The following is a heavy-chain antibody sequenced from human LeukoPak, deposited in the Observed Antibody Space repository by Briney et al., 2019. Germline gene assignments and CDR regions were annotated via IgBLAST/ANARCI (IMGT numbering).Heavy chain of an antibody. CDR3: ARAAYCGGDCYPEYFQH. CDR1: GYTFTSLG. J-gene: IGHJ1*01. D-gene: IGHD2-21*02. V-gene: IGHV1-18*01. Sequence: GASVKVSCEASGYTFTSLGISWVRQAPGQGLEWMGWISAYNGNTNYAQKLQGRVTMTTDTSTSTAYMELRSLRSDDTAVYYCARAAYCGGDCYPEYFQHWGQGTLVTVSS. CDR2: ISAYNGNT.